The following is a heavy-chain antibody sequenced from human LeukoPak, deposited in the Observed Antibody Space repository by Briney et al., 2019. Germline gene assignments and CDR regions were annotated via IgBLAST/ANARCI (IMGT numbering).Heavy chain of an antibody. CDR2: IKTDGSEK. CDR3: AREPVFGVVTD. Sequence: GGSLRLSCEGSGFTFSNYWMGWVRQAPGKGLQWVANIKTDGSEKYYVDSVKGRFTISRDNAKNSLYLQMNSLRAEDTAVYYCAREPVFGVVTDWGQGTLVTVSS. V-gene: IGHV3-7*01. D-gene: IGHD3-3*01. CDR1: GFTFSNYW. J-gene: IGHJ4*02.